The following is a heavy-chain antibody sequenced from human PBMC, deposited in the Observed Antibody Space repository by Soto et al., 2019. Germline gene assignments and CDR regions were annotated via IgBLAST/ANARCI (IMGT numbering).Heavy chain of an antibody. CDR3: AKERNYRGYYYYGMDV. V-gene: IGHV3-30*18. J-gene: IGHJ6*02. Sequence: QVQLVESGGGVVQPGRSLRLSCAASGFTFSSYGMHWVRQAPGKGLEWVAVISYDGSNKYYADSVKGRFTISRDNSKNTLYLQMNSLRAEDTAVYYCAKERNYRGYYYYGMDVWGLGTTVTVSS. D-gene: IGHD4-4*01. CDR2: ISYDGSNK. CDR1: GFTFSSYG.